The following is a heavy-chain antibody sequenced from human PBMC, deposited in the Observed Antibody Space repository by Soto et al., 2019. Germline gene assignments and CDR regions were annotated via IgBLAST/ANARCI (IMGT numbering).Heavy chain of an antibody. Sequence: EVQLVESGGGLVQPGGSLRLSCAASGFTFSSYWMHWVRQAPGKGLVWVSRINSDGSSTSYADSVKGRFTISRDNAKNTLYLQMNSLRAEDTALYYCARDRPRGFDWFTYGMDVWGQGTTVTVSS. CDR2: INSDGSST. D-gene: IGHD3-9*01. V-gene: IGHV3-74*01. CDR1: GFTFSSYW. J-gene: IGHJ6*02. CDR3: ARDRPRGFDWFTYGMDV.